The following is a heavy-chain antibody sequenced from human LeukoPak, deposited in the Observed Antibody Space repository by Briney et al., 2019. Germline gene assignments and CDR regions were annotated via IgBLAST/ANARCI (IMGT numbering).Heavy chain of an antibody. CDR1: GGSFSGYY. V-gene: IGHV4-34*01. D-gene: IGHD1-7*01. CDR2: INHSGST. Sequence: SETLSLTCAVYGGSFSGYYWSWIRQPPGKGLEWIGEINHSGSTNYNPSLKSRVTISVDTSKNQFPLKLSSVTAADTAVYYCARPRFGTGITGTTFYYFDYWGQGTLVTVSS. CDR3: ARPRFGTGITGTTFYYFDY. J-gene: IGHJ4*02.